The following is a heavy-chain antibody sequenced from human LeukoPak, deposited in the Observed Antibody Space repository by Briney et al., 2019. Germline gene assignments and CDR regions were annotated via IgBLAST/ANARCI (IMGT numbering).Heavy chain of an antibody. CDR1: GFTVSSNY. J-gene: IGHJ6*02. Sequence: GGSLRLSCAASGFTVSSNYMSWVRQAPGKGLEWVAVIWYDGSNKYYADSVKGRFTISIDNSKNTLYLQMNSLRAEDTAVYYCARGGDYGDYEVDDYYYYGMDVWGQGTTVTVSS. CDR3: ARGGDYGDYEVDDYYYYGMDV. V-gene: IGHV3-33*08. CDR2: IWYDGSNK. D-gene: IGHD4-17*01.